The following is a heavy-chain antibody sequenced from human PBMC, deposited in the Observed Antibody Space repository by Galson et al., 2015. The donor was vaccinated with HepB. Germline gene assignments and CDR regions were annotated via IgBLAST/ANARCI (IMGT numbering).Heavy chain of an antibody. D-gene: IGHD6-6*01. Sequence: QVQLQESGPGLVKPSETLSLTCAVYGGSFSGYYWSWIRQPPGKGLEWIGEINHSGSTNYNPSLKSRVTISVDTSKNQFSLKLSSVTAADTAVYYCARGVNSSSFLDYWGQGTLATVSS. CDR1: GGSFSGYY. V-gene: IGHV4-34*01. CDR2: INHSGST. J-gene: IGHJ4*02. CDR3: ARGVNSSSFLDY.